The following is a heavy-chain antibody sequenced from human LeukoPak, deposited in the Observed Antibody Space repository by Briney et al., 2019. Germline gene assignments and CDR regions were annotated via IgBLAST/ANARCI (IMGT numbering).Heavy chain of an antibody. CDR3: ARESGSGYNSYYFDY. Sequence: GASVKVSCKASGYTFTGYYLHWVRQAPGQGLEWMGWINPNSGGTNYAHKFQGRGTLTRDTSISTAYMELSRLRSDDTAVYYCARESGSGYNSYYFDYWGQGTLVTVSS. J-gene: IGHJ4*02. V-gene: IGHV1-2*02. CDR2: INPNSGGT. D-gene: IGHD5-24*01. CDR1: GYTFTGYY.